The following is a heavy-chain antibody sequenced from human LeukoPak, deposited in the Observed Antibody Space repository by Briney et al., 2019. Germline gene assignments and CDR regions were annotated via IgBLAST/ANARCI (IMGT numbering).Heavy chain of an antibody. Sequence: GASVKVSCKTSGYTFTSYYMHWVRQAPGQGPEWMGIINPSGGSTSYAQKFQGRVTMTRDMSTSTVYMELSSLRSEDTAVYYCAKDRVDGSGSQFESWGQGSLVIVSS. CDR2: INPSGGST. J-gene: IGHJ4*02. V-gene: IGHV1-46*01. D-gene: IGHD3-10*01. CDR3: AKDRVDGSGSQFES. CDR1: GYTFTSYY.